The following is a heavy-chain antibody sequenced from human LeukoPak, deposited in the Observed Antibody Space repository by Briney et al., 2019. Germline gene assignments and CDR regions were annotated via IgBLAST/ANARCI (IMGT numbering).Heavy chain of an antibody. CDR1: GFTFSDYY. D-gene: IGHD5-18*01. CDR3: ARDSGYGAYYYGMDV. CDR2: ISSSGSTI. J-gene: IGHJ6*02. Sequence: GGSLRLSCAASGFTFSDYYMSWIRQAPEKGLEWVSYISSSGSTIYYADSVKGRFTISRDNAKNSLYLQMNSLRAEDTAVYYCARDSGYGAYYYGMDVWGQGTTVTVSS. V-gene: IGHV3-11*01.